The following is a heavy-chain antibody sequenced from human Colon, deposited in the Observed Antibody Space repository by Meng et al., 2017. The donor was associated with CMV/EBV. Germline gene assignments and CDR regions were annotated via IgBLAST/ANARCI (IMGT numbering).Heavy chain of an antibody. CDR3: ARVRPVEIVVVPAPGYYYYYGMDV. J-gene: IGHJ6*02. CDR2: INPNSGGT. CDR1: GYTFHGYY. D-gene: IGHD2-2*01. V-gene: IGHV1-2*02. Sequence: SVKVSCKASGYTFHGYYMHWVRQAPGHRLEWMGWINPNSGGTNYAQKFQGRVTMTSDTSNSTAYMELSRLRSDDTAVYYCARVRPVEIVVVPAPGYYYYYGMDVWGQGTTVTVSS.